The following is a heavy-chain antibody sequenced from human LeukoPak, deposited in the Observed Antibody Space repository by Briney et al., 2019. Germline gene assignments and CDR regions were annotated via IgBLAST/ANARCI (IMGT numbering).Heavy chain of an antibody. CDR1: GFTFSDYS. CDR3: ARDHAPSGSPEYSDY. J-gene: IGHJ4*02. D-gene: IGHD1-26*01. Sequence: GGSLRLSCAASGFTFSDYSMNWVRQAPGKGLEWVSYISSRSITIYYADSVKGRFTISRDNAKNSLYLQMNSLRDEDTAVYYCARDHAPSGSPEYSDYWGQGALVTVSS. V-gene: IGHV3-48*02. CDR2: ISSRSITI.